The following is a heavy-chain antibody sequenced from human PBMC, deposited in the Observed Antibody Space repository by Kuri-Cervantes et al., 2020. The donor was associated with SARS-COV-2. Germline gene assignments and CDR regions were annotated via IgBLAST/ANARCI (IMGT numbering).Heavy chain of an antibody. CDR1: GGSISSSSYY. CDR3: ASSWDLVPLDN. V-gene: IGHV4-39*07. D-gene: IGHD6-13*01. CDR2: IYYSGST. J-gene: IGHJ4*02. Sequence: SETLSLTCTVSGGSISSSSYYWGWIRQPPGKGLEWIGSIYYSGSTYYNPSLKSRVSISLDTPKNQFSLTLTSVTAADTAVYYCASSWDLVPLDNWGQGSLVTVSS.